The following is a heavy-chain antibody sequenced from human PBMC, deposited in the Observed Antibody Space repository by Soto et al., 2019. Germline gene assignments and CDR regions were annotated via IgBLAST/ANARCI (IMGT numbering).Heavy chain of an antibody. Sequence: GASLKVSFKESGYTFTSYYMHWVRQAPGQGLEWMGIINPSGGSTSYAQKFQGRVTMTRDTSTSTVYMELSSLRSEDTAVYYCARAIVATITGIFWFDPWGQGTLVTVSS. CDR2: INPSGGST. V-gene: IGHV1-46*01. CDR3: ARAIVATITGIFWFDP. D-gene: IGHD5-12*01. J-gene: IGHJ5*02. CDR1: GYTFTSYY.